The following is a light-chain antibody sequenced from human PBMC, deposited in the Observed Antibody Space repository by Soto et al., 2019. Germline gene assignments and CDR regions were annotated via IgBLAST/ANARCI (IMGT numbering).Light chain of an antibody. J-gene: IGLJ2*01. CDR1: GSDIGAYNF. V-gene: IGLV2-8*01. Sequence: QSVLAQPPSASGSPGQSVTISCTGSGSDIGAYNFVSWYQQHPGKAPKLMIFGVTERPSGVPDRFSGSKSGNTASLTVSGLQADDEAVYYCSSYTGSNTVVFGGGTKLTVL. CDR3: SSYTGSNTVV. CDR2: GVT.